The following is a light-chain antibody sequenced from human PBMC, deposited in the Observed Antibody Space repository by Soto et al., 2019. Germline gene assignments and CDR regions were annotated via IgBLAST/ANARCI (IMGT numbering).Light chain of an antibody. CDR1: QSISRY. Sequence: DIQMTQSPSSLSASAGDRVTITCRASQSISRYLNWYQQKPGKAPKLLIYAVSSLQSGVPSRFRCSGTGTDFTFTLSILQPEDAATYFYQQSYSTPRLFTFGQGTNLEI. J-gene: IGKJ2*01. CDR2: AVS. V-gene: IGKV1-39*01. CDR3: QQSYSTPRLFT.